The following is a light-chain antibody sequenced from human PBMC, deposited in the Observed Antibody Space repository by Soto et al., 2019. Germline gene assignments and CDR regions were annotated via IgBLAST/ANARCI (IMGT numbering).Light chain of an antibody. CDR3: SSYTTSNTRQIV. CDR2: DVS. J-gene: IGLJ1*01. CDR1: SSDVGGYNY. V-gene: IGLV2-14*03. Sequence: SVLTQPASVSGSPGQSITISCTGTSSDVGGYNYVSWYQHHPGKAPKLMIYDVSNRPSGVSSRFSGSKSGNTASLTISGLQPEDEADYYCSSYTTSNTRQIVFGTGTKSPS.